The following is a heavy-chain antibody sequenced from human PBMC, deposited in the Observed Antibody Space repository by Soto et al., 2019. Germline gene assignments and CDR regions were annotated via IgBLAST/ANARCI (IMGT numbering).Heavy chain of an antibody. V-gene: IGHV3-30-3*01. J-gene: IGHJ5*02. CDR3: AIGSSQLVPYAENWFDP. CDR1: GFTFSSYA. Sequence: QVQLVESGGGVVQPGRSLRLSCAASGFTFSSYAMHWVRQAPGKGLEWVAVISYDGSNKYYADSVKGRFTISRDNSKNXXYLQMNSLRAEDTAVYYCAIGSSQLVPYAENWFDPWGQGTLVTVSS. CDR2: ISYDGSNK. D-gene: IGHD6-13*01.